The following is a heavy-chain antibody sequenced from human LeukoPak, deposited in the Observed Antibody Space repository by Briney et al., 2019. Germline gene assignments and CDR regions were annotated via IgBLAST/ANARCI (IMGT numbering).Heavy chain of an antibody. CDR2: ISYDGSNK. D-gene: IGHD6-19*01. CDR1: GFTFNTYG. V-gene: IGHV3-30*18. Sequence: GGSLRLSCAASGFTFNTYGMHWVRQAPGKGLERVALISYDGSNKYYADSVKGRFTISRDNSKNTLSLQMNSLGAEDTAVYYCAKDKGADGSGWSFDPWGQGTLVTVSS. CDR3: AKDKGADGSGWSFDP. J-gene: IGHJ5*02.